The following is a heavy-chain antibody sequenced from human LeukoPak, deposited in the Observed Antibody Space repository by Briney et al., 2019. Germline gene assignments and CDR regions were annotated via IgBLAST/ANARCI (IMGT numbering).Heavy chain of an antibody. CDR3: ARGNDVRTTILLFDY. CDR1: GYSFTSWY. D-gene: IGHD1-1*01. V-gene: IGHV1-46*01. J-gene: IGHJ4*02. CDR2: INPGAGRT. Sequence: GASVKVSCKASGYSFTSWYMHWVRQAPGQGLGWMGVINPGAGRTDYAQQFQGRVTMTRDTSTTTVYMELSSLTFEDTAVYYCARGNDVRTTILLFDYWGQGTLLTVSS.